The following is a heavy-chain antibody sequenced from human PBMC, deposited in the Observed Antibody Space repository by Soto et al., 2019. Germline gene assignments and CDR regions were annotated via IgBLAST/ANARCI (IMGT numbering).Heavy chain of an antibody. CDR1: GFTFSSYT. CDR3: AKNQERELPRVIDF. D-gene: IGHD1-7*01. V-gene: IGHV3-23*01. Sequence: GGSLRLSCEASGFTFSSYTMNWVRRAPGKGLEWVATISGSGSGTYYGDSVKDRFTISRDKSKNTVYLQMNSLRAEDTAIYYCAKNQERELPRVIDFWGQGTLVTVSS. CDR2: ISGSGSGT. J-gene: IGHJ4*02.